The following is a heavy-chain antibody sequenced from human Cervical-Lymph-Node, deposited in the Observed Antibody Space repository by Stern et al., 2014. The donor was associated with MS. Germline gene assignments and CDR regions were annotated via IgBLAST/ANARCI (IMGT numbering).Heavy chain of an antibody. V-gene: IGHV3-30*03. CDR3: MGVGVGVDV. CDR2: VYFVGSNK. CDR1: GFSLSSLG. J-gene: IGHJ6*02. Sequence: VQLVESGGGVVQPGRSLRLSCAASGFSLSSLGMHWVRQAPGRGLEWVAVVYFVGSNKMYGDSVKGRFSISSDNSNNTMYLQMNSLRPEDTAVYDCMGVGVGVDVWGQGTTVIVS.